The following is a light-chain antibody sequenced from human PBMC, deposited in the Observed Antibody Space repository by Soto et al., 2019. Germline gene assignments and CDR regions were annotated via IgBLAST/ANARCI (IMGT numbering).Light chain of an antibody. V-gene: IGKV1-39*01. CDR3: MQGTHWPWT. J-gene: IGKJ1*01. CDR2: GAS. CDR1: QSIANY. Sequence: DIQMTQSPSSLSASVGDRVTITCRASQSIANYLNWYQQRPGKAPKLLIYGASTLHSGVPSNFSGSGSGTDFTLKISRVEAEDVGVYYCMQGTHWPWTFGQGTKVDIK.